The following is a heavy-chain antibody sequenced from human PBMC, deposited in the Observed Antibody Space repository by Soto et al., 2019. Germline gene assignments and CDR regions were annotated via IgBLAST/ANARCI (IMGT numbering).Heavy chain of an antibody. CDR1: GGSLSDYY. CDR3: VRGRDEYKLGNV. V-gene: IGHV4-34*01. J-gene: IGHJ6*02. D-gene: IGHD1-1*01. Sequence: QVQLQQWGAELLKPSETLSLTCAVSGGSLSDYYWPWIRQSPGKGLEWIGEIHPSGSTYYNPSLRSRVTISVDTSKNQFSLKLTSLTAADTAIYYCVRGRDEYKLGNVWGHGTTVTVSS. CDR2: IHPSGST.